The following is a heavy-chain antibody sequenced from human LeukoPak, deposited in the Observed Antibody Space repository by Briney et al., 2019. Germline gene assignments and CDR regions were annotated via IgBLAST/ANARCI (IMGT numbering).Heavy chain of an antibody. J-gene: IGHJ4*02. CDR3: ARRGYRSSQFDY. V-gene: IGHV1-69*06. CDR2: IISNFGKA. Sequence: PVKVSCSASGGTFISYAISWVRQAPGQGLEWMGGIISNFGKANFAQKLQGRVRSTADNSRSTDYIELSTLRSEDTAVYCCARRGYRSSQFDYWGQGTLVTVS. CDR1: GGTFISYA. D-gene: IGHD6-13*01.